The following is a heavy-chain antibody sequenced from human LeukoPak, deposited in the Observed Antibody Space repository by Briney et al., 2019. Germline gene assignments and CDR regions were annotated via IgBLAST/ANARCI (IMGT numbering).Heavy chain of an antibody. J-gene: IGHJ4*02. CDR1: GGSISSGGYY. Sequence: SETLSLTCTVSGGSISSGGYYWSWIRQHPGKGLERIGYIYYSGSTYYNPPLKSRVTISVDTSKNQVSLKLSSVTAADTAVYYCARVRPSLYFDYWGQGTLVTVSS. V-gene: IGHV4-31*03. CDR3: ARVRPSLYFDY. CDR2: IYYSGST.